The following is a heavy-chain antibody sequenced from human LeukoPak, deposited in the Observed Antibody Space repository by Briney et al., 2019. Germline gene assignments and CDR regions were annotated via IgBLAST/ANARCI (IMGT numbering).Heavy chain of an antibody. CDR2: ITGSGKNT. J-gene: IGHJ3*02. V-gene: IGHV3-23*01. CDR1: GFIFSSYS. CDR3: AKDTGGAFDI. Sequence: GGSLRLSCAASGFIFSSYSMSWVRQAPGKGLEWVSVITGSGKNTYYADSVKGRFTISKDNSKNTLYLQMNSLRAEDTAVYYCAKDTGGAFDIWGQGTMVTVSS. D-gene: IGHD7-27*01.